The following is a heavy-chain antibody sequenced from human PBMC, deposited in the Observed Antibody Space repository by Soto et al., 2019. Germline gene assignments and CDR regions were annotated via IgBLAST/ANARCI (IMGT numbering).Heavy chain of an antibody. CDR2: IYTSGST. CDR3: ARDIGTAMVSDAFDI. CDR1: GGSISSYY. V-gene: IGHV4-4*07. Sequence: SETLSLTCTVSGGSISSYYWSWIRQPAGKGLEWIGRIYTSGSTNYNPSLKSRVTMPVDTSKNQFSLKLSSVTAADTAVYYCARDIGTAMVSDAFDIWGQGTMVTVSS. D-gene: IGHD5-18*01. J-gene: IGHJ3*02.